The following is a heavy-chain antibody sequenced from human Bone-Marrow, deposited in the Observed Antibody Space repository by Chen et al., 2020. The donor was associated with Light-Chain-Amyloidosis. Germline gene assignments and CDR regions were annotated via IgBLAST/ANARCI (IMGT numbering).Heavy chain of an antibody. CDR1: GFTGVNNY. D-gene: IGHD5-12*01. J-gene: IGHJ4*02. Sequence: EVQLVESGGGLIQPGGSLRLYCVAAGFTGVNNYMSWVRLAPGMGLEWVSIMYSGGSTYYADSVKGRFIISRDNFKNTLYLHMNSLRAEDTAMYYCARSVPLYSHSYYFDYWGQGTLVTVSS. V-gene: IGHV3-53*01. CDR3: ARSVPLYSHSYYFDY. CDR2: MYSGGST.